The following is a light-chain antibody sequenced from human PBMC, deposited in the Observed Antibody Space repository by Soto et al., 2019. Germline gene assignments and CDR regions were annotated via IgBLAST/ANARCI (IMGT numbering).Light chain of an antibody. CDR1: QSISDT. CDR3: QQYQNWPLIT. Sequence: EIVMTQSPATLSVSPVGRATLSCRASQSISDTLAWYQQKPGQTPRLLIYGASTRATGIPDRFSGSGSGTEFTLTISSLQSEDFADYYCQQYQNWPLITFGQGTRLEIK. CDR2: GAS. V-gene: IGKV3-15*01. J-gene: IGKJ5*01.